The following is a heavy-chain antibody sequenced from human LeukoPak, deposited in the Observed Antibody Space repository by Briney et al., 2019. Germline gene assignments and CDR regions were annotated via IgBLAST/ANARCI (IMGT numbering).Heavy chain of an antibody. V-gene: IGHV3-11*01. Sequence: GGSLRLSCAASGFTFSDHYMSWNRQAPGKGLEWVSYISASGDTIYYADSVKGRFTISRDNARNLLYLQMSSLRAEDTAVYYCAARSVASNPEAYWGQGTLVTVSS. CDR2: ISASGDTI. J-gene: IGHJ4*02. D-gene: IGHD5-24*01. CDR3: AARSVASNPEAY. CDR1: GFTFSDHY.